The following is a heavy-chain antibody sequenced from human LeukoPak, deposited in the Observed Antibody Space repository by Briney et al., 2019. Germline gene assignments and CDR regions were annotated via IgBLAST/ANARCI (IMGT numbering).Heavy chain of an antibody. CDR1: GFTFSSSA. CDR3: VKRTGLYFDY. D-gene: IGHD1-1*01. V-gene: IGHV3-64D*09. J-gene: IGHJ4*02. Sequence: PGGSLRLSCSASGFTFSSSAIHWVRQAPGKGLEYVSGISSNGGSTYNADSVKGGFTISRDNSKNTVYLQMSSLRPEDTALYYCVKRTGLYFDYWGQGTLVTVSS. CDR2: ISSNGGST.